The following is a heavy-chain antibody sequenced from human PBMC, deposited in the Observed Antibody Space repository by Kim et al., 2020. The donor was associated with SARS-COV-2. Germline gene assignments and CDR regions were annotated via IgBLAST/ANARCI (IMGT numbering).Heavy chain of an antibody. V-gene: IGHV1-69*13. J-gene: IGHJ6*02. CDR2: IIPIFGTA. CDR3: ARATLSGVVVINNRYGMDV. D-gene: IGHD3-22*01. CDR1: GGTFSSYA. Sequence: SVKVSCKASGGTFSSYAISWVRQAPGQGLEWMGGIIPIFGTANYAQKFQGRVTITADESTSTAYMELSSLRSEDTAVYYCARATLSGVVVINNRYGMDVWGQGTTVTVSS.